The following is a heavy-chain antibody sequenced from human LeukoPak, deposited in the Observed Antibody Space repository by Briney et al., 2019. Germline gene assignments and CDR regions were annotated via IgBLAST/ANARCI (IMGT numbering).Heavy chain of an antibody. D-gene: IGHD6-19*01. V-gene: IGHV4-59*01. J-gene: IGHJ4*02. CDR2: IYYSGST. CDR3: AREGYSSGWYAY. CDR1: SGSISSYY. Sequence: PSETLSLTCTVSSGSISSYYWSWIRQPPGKGLEWIGYIYYSGSTNYNPSLKSRVTISVDTSKTQFSLKLSSVTAADTAVYYCAREGYSSGWYAYWGQGTLVTVSS.